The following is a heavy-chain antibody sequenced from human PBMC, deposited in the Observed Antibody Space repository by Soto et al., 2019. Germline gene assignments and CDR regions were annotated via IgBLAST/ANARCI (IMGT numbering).Heavy chain of an antibody. J-gene: IGHJ6*02. CDR3: ARHSKKTGDFDYYYGMDV. Sequence: ETLSLTCSVFGGSMSPYYWSWIRQSPGKGLEWIANIYYRGNTNYNPSLESRVTISIDTSKNQFSLKLNSLTAADTAVYYCARHSKKTGDFDYYYGMDVCAQGTTVTVSS. D-gene: IGHD7-27*01. CDR2: IYYRGNT. CDR1: GGSMSPYY. V-gene: IGHV4-59*08.